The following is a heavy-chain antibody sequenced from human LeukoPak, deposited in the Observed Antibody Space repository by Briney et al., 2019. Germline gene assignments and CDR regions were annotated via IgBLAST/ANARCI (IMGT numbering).Heavy chain of an antibody. V-gene: IGHV3-23*01. CDR1: GFTFSSYA. D-gene: IGHD6-19*01. CDR3: AKAAEQWLEGNWFDP. J-gene: IGHJ5*02. CDR2: ISGSGGST. Sequence: PGGSLRLSCAASGFTFSSYAMSWVLQAPGKGLKWVSAISGSGGSTYYADSVKGRFTISRDNSKNTLYLQMNSLRAEDTAVYYCAKAAEQWLEGNWFDPWGQGTLVTVSS.